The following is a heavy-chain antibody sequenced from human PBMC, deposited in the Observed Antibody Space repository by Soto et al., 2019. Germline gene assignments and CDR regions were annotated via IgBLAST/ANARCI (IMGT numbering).Heavy chain of an antibody. J-gene: IGHJ4*02. CDR3: AKPRAYCGGDCFYYFDY. CDR2: ISGSGGST. D-gene: IGHD2-21*02. CDR1: GFTFSSYA. Sequence: VGSLRLSCAASGFTFSSYAMSWVRQAPGKGLEWVSAISGSGGSTYYADSVKGRFTISRDNSKNTLYLQMNSLRAEDTAVYYCAKPRAYCGGDCFYYFDYWGQGTLVTVSS. V-gene: IGHV3-23*01.